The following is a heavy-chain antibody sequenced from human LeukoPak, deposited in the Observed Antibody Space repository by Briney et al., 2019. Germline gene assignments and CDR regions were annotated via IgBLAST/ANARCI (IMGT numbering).Heavy chain of an antibody. V-gene: IGHV4-61*05. CDR1: GGSISSSSYY. CDR3: ARAFPCSSTSCYMGDYYYYYMDV. Sequence: SETLSLTCTVSGGSISSSSYYWGWIRQPPGKGLEWIGYIYYSGSTDYNPSLKSRVTISVDTSKNQFSLKLSSVTAADTAVYYCARAFPCSSTSCYMGDYYYYYMDVWGKGTTVTVSS. CDR2: IYYSGST. D-gene: IGHD2-2*02. J-gene: IGHJ6*03.